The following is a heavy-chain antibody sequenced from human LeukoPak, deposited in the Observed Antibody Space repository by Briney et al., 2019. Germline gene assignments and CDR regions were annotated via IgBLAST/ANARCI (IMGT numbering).Heavy chain of an antibody. Sequence: GGSLRLSCAASGFTFSRYWMHWVRQAPGKGLVWVSRINSDGSSTSYADSVKGRFTISRDNARNTLYLQMNSLTAEDTAVYYCARGGSSWYYFDYWGQGTLVTVSS. J-gene: IGHJ4*02. CDR2: INSDGSST. D-gene: IGHD6-13*01. CDR1: GFTFSRYW. CDR3: ARGGSSWYYFDY. V-gene: IGHV3-74*01.